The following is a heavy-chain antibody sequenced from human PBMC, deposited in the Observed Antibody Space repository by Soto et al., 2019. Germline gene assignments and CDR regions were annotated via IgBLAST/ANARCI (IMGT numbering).Heavy chain of an antibody. CDR3: ARDYSSSWYYFDY. CDR1: GYTFTGYY. Sequence: ASVKVSCKASGYTFTGYYMHWVRQAPGQGLEWMGWINPNSGGTNYAQKFQGRVTMTRDTSIGTAYVELSRLRSDDTAVYYCARDYSSSWYYFDYWGQGTLVTVSS. V-gene: IGHV1-2*02. J-gene: IGHJ4*02. CDR2: INPNSGGT. D-gene: IGHD6-13*01.